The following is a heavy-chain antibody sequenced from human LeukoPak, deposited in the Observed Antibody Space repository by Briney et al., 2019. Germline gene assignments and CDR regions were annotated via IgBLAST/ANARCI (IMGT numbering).Heavy chain of an antibody. J-gene: IGHJ5*02. V-gene: IGHV1-2*02. D-gene: IGHD4-17*01. Sequence: ASVKVSCKASGYTFTGDYMHWVRQAPGQGLEWMGWINPSSGGTNYAQKFQGRVTMTRDTSISTAYMELSRLRSDDTAVYYCARDLRAINWFDPWGQGTLVTVSS. CDR3: ARDLRAINWFDP. CDR2: INPSSGGT. CDR1: GYTFTGDY.